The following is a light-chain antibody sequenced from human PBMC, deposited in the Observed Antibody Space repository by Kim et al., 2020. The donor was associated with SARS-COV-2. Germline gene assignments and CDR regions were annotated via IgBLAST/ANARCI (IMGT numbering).Light chain of an antibody. CDR1: QSVSSY. J-gene: IGKJ4*01. V-gene: IGKV3-11*01. Sequence: LSPGERATLSCRASQSVSSYLAWYQQKPGQAPRLLIYDASNRATGIPARFSGSGSVTDFTLTISSLEPEDFAVYYCQQRSNWPPTFGGGTKVDIK. CDR3: QQRSNWPPT. CDR2: DAS.